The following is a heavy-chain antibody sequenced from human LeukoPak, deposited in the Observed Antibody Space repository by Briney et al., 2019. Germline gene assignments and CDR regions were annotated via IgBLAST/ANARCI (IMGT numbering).Heavy chain of an antibody. J-gene: IGHJ6*03. V-gene: IGHV1-2*02. CDR2: INPNSGGT. Sequence: ASVKVSCKASGYTFTGYYMHWVRQAPGQGLEWMGWINPNSGGTNYAQKFQGRVTMTRDTSISTAYMELSRLRSDDTAVYYCARDGIGYCSGTSCYITLYMDVWGKGTTVTVSS. CDR3: ARDGIGYCSGTSCYITLYMDV. CDR1: GYTFTGYY. D-gene: IGHD2-2*02.